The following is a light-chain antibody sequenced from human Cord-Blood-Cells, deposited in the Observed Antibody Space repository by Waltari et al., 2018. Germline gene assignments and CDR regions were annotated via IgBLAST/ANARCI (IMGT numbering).Light chain of an antibody. Sequence: DIQMTQSPSSLSASVGDRVTITCRASQSISSYLNWYQQKPGKAPKLLIYAASSLQSGVPSRFCGSGSATDFTLTISSLQPEDFATYYCQQSYSTPYTFGQGTKLEIK. V-gene: IGKV1-39*01. CDR3: QQSYSTPYT. J-gene: IGKJ2*01. CDR2: AAS. CDR1: QSISSY.